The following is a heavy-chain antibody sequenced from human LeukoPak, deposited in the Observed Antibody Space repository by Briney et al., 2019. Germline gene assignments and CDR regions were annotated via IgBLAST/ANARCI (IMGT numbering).Heavy chain of an antibody. CDR3: AKDQNTGYANNWFDP. CDR2: INPNNGGT. Sequence: ASVKVSCKASGYSFTGYYIHWVRQAPGQGLEWMGRINPNNGGTNFAQKFQGRVTMTRDTSISTAYMELSRLISDDTAIYYCAKDQNTGYANNWFDPWGQGTLVTVSS. CDR1: GYSFTGYY. D-gene: IGHD5-12*01. J-gene: IGHJ5*02. V-gene: IGHV1-2*06.